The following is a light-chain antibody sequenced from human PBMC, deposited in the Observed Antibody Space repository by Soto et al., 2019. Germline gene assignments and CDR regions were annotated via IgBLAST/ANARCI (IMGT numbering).Light chain of an antibody. CDR3: HQYKSSSWT. V-gene: IGKV1-5*03. Sequence: DIQMTQSPSTLSASVGDRVTITCRASQSISSWLAWYQQKPGKAPKLLIYKASSLESGVPSRFSGSGSGTEFTLTISSLQPDDFATYYCHQYKSSSWTFGQGTKVEIK. J-gene: IGKJ1*01. CDR2: KAS. CDR1: QSISSW.